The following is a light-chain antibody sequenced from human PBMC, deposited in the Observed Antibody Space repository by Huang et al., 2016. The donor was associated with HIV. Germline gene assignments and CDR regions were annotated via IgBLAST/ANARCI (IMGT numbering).Light chain of an antibody. CDR1: QSITTS. CDR3: QQSYTTPWT. CDR2: AAS. J-gene: IGKJ1*01. Sequence: DIQMTQSPSSLSASVGDRVTMTCRASQSITTSLNWYRQKQGKAPKLLIYAASSLKRGVQSRFSGSGSGKDFTLTISSLQAEDFATYYCQQSYTTPWTFGQGTKVEIK. V-gene: IGKV1-39*01.